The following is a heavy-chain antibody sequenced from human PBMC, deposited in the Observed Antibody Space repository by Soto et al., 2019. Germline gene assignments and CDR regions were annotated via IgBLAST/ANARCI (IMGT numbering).Heavy chain of an antibody. CDR1: GFTFSSYG. V-gene: IGHV3-30*18. CDR2: ISYDGSNK. D-gene: IGHD6-13*01. CDR3: AKGGAAEDAFDI. Sequence: XGSLRLSCSASGFTFSSYGMHWVRQAPGKGLEWVAVISYDGSNKYYADSVKGRFTISRDNSKNTLYLQMNSLRAEDTAVYYCAKGGAAEDAFDIWGQGTMVTVS. J-gene: IGHJ3*02.